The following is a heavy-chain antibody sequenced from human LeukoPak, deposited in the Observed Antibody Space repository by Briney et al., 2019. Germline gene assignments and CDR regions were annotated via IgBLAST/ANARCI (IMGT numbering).Heavy chain of an antibody. CDR2: IYTSGST. J-gene: IGHJ4*02. V-gene: IGHV4-61*02. Sequence: PSETLSLTCTVSGGSISSGSYYWSWIRQPAGKGLEWIGRIYTSGSTNYNPSLESRVTISVDTSKNQFSLKLSSVTAADTAVYYCARAAPRGYSGYLLDYWGQGTLVTVSS. CDR3: ARAAPRGYSGYLLDY. CDR1: GGSISSGSYY. D-gene: IGHD5-12*01.